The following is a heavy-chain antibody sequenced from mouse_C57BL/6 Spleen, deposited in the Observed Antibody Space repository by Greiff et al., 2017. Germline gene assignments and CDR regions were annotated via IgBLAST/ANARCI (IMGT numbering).Heavy chain of an antibody. J-gene: IGHJ1*03. CDR2: IYPSDSDT. CDR1: GYTFTSYC. Sequence: QVQLQQPGAELVRPGSSVKLSCKASGYTFTSYCMDWVKQRPGQGLAWIGNIYPSDSDTHYNQQFKDKATLTVDKSSSTAYMQLSSLTSADSAVYYCARLNYYGSSGWYFDVWGTGTTVTVSS. V-gene: IGHV1-61*01. D-gene: IGHD1-1*01. CDR3: ARLNYYGSSGWYFDV.